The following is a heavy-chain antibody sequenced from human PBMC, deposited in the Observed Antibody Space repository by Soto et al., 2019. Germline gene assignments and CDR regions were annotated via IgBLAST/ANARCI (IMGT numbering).Heavy chain of an antibody. V-gene: IGHV4-39*01. D-gene: IGHD1-1*01. CDR1: NGSISSRYY. CDR3: AKTALATHRYFYL. Sequence: LQLQESGPGLVKPSETLSLTCTVSNGSISSRYYWCWRRQTPRKRLEWIASIYYVGSPYYSPSLERRVTISLDTSNNQFSLRLISVTAADTAVYYCAKTALATHRYFYLWGRGTLVT. CDR2: IYYVGSP. J-gene: IGHJ2*01.